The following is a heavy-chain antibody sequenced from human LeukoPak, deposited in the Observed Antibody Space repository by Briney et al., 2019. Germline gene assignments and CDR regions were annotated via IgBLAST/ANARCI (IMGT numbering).Heavy chain of an antibody. J-gene: IGHJ4*02. V-gene: IGHV4-59*12. Sequence: PSETLSLTCTVSGGSISSYYWSWIRQPPGKGLGWIGLIYYSGSTNYNPSLKSRVTISVDTSKNQFSLKLSSVTAADTAVYYCARRAAYYYDSSGYWVYWGQGTLVTVSS. CDR2: IYYSGST. CDR3: ARRAAYYYDSSGYWVY. D-gene: IGHD3-22*01. CDR1: GGSISSYY.